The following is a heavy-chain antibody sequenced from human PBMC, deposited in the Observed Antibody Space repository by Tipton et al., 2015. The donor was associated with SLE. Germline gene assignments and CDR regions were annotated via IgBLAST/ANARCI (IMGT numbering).Heavy chain of an antibody. J-gene: IGHJ6*02. CDR3: ARATTDYYYGMDV. Sequence: SLRLSCAASGFTVSSNYMSWVRQAPGKGLEWVSIIYSGGSTSYADSVKGRLTISRDDSKNTLYLQLNSLRAEDTAVYYCARATTDYYYGMDVWGQGTTVTVSS. CDR1: GFTVSSNY. D-gene: IGHD4-17*01. V-gene: IGHV3-66*01. CDR2: IYSGGST.